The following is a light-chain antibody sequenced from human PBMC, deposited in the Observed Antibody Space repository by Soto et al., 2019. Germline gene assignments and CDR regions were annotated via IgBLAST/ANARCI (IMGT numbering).Light chain of an antibody. Sequence: QSVLTQPDSVSGSPGQSSNISCSGTSIDVGGTNHVSWYLQHPGEAPKLIMYDVSNRPSGVSDRFFGSKADNTATLTVSGLQAEDEDDYSCCSYTSFSTYVFGTGTKVTVL. CDR2: DVS. J-gene: IGLJ1*01. CDR3: CSYTSFSTYV. CDR1: SIDVGGTNH. V-gene: IGLV2-14*03.